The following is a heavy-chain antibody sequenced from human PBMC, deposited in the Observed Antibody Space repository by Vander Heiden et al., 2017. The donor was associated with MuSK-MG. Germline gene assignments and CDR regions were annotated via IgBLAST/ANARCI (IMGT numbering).Heavy chain of an antibody. V-gene: IGHV4-59*01. CDR1: GGSISSYY. D-gene: IGHD6-19*01. CDR2: IYYSGST. CDR3: ARGAAVAGKGEQKYFQH. J-gene: IGHJ1*01. Sequence: QVQLQESGPGLVKPSETLSLTCTVSGGSISSYYWSWIRQPPGKGLEWIGYIYYSGSTNYNPSLKSRVTISVDTSKNQFSLKLSSVTAADTAVYYCARGAAVAGKGEQKYFQHWAQGTLVTVSS.